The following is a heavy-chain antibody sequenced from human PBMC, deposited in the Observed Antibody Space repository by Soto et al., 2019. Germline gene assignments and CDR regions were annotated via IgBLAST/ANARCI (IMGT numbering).Heavy chain of an antibody. D-gene: IGHD2-21*02. CDR3: AKDQYVVVTTNWFDP. CDR1: GFTFSSYA. J-gene: IGHJ5*02. CDR2: ISGSGGST. V-gene: IGHV3-23*01. Sequence: EVQLLEFGGGLVQPGGSLRLSCAASGFTFSSYAMSWVRQAPGKGLEWVSVISGSGGSTYYAASVKGRFTISRDNSKNTLYLQMNSLRAEDTAVYYCAKDQYVVVTTNWFDPWGQGTLVTVSS.